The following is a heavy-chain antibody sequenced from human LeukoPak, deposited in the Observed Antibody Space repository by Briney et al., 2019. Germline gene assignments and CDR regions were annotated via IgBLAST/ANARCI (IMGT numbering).Heavy chain of an antibody. Sequence: SETLSLTCAVYGGSFSGYYWSWIRQPPGKGLEWIGEINHSGSTNYNPSLKSRVTISVDTSKNQFSLKLSSVTAADMAVYYCARHRGANNYYGSGKGTYFDYWGQGTLVTVSS. CDR3: ARHRGANNYYGSGKGTYFDY. CDR2: INHSGST. V-gene: IGHV4-34*01. D-gene: IGHD3-10*01. J-gene: IGHJ4*02. CDR1: GGSFSGYY.